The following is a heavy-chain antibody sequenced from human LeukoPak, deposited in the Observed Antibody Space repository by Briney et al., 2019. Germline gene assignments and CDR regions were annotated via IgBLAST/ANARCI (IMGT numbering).Heavy chain of an antibody. J-gene: IGHJ1*01. CDR1: GFTFSSYE. Sequence: GGSLRLSCAASGFTFSSYEMNWVRQAPGKGLEWVSYISSSGSTIYYADSVKGRFTISRDNAKNSLYLQTNSLRAEDTAVYYCARDLPIAVEHWGQGTLVTVSS. CDR3: ARDLPIAVEH. D-gene: IGHD6-19*01. CDR2: ISSSGSTI. V-gene: IGHV3-48*03.